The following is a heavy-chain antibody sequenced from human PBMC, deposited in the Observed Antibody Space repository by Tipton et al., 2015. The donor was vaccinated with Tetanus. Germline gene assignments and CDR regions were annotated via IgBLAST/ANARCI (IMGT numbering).Heavy chain of an antibody. V-gene: IGHV3-30*04. CDR1: GFTFSSYA. D-gene: IGHD3-3*01. CDR3: ARESGDVDFWSGYWGVKYYFDY. J-gene: IGHJ4*02. Sequence: SLRLSCAASGFTFSSYAMHWVRQAPGKGLEWVAVISYDGSNKYYADSVKGRFTISRDNAKNSLYLQMNSLRAEDTAVYYCARESGDVDFWSGYWGVKYYFDYWGQGTLVTVSS. CDR2: ISYDGSNK.